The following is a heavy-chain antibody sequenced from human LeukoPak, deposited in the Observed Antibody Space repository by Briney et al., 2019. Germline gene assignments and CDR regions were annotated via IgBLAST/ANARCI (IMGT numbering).Heavy chain of an antibody. CDR3: ARDVTLGNFDY. V-gene: IGHV3-23*01. D-gene: IGHD3-16*01. CDR2: ITASGNSP. J-gene: IGHJ4*02. Sequence: GGSLRLSCAASGFTFSSYAMSWVRQAPGKGLEWVSAITASGNSPYYADSVKGRFTISRDNSKKTLYLQMNSLRAEDTAVYYCARDVTLGNFDYWGQGILVIVSS. CDR1: GFTFSSYA.